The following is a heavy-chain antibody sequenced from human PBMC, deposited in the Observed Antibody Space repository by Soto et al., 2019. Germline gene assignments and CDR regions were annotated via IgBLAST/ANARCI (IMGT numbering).Heavy chain of an antibody. CDR1: GLTVSRNH. D-gene: IGHD3-3*01. J-gene: IGHJ4*02. CDR3: ARDRIYYFDY. CDR2: IYSGGDT. V-gene: IGHV3-66*01. Sequence: PGGSLRLSCAASGLTVSRNHMSWVRQAPGKGLEWVSVIYSGGDTHYADSVKVRFTISRDNSKNTLYLQMNSLTAEDTAMYYCARDRIYYFDYWGQGTLVTVSS.